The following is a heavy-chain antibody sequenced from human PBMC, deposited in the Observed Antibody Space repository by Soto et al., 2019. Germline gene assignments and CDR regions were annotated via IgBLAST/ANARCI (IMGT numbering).Heavy chain of an antibody. CDR3: ARHEITIFGVVIIPSSWFDP. J-gene: IGHJ5*02. Sequence: QVQLQESGPGLVKPSETLSLTCTVSGGSVSSGSYYWSWIRQPPGKGLEWIGYIYYSGSTNYNPSPKSRVTISVDTYKNQSSLKLSSVTAADTAVYYCARHEITIFGVVIIPSSWFDPWGQGTLVTVSS. CDR2: IYYSGST. V-gene: IGHV4-61*01. D-gene: IGHD3-3*01. CDR1: GGSVSSGSYY.